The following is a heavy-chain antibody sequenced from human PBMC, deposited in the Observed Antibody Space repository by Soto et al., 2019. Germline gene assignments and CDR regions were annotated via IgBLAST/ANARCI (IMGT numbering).Heavy chain of an antibody. CDR1: GFTFSSFA. CDR3: ARDPRKLPNWYFDL. CDR2: MWYDGNNN. V-gene: IGHV3-33*01. Sequence: QVQMVESGGGVVQPGRSLRLSCAASGFTFSSFAMHWVRQAPGKGLEWVAGMWYDGNNNYHADSVKGRFTISRDNSENTLYLQMDSLRADDTAVYYWARDPRKLPNWYFDLWGRGTLVTVSS. J-gene: IGHJ2*01. D-gene: IGHD1-1*01.